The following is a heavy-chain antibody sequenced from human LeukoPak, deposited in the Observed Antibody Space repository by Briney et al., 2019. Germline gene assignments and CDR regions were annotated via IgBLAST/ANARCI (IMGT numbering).Heavy chain of an antibody. D-gene: IGHD4-17*01. CDR1: GGSISSSSYY. J-gene: IGHJ4*02. Sequence: RASETLSLTCTVSGGSISSSSYYWGWIRQPPGKGLEWIGSIYYSGSTYYNPSLKSRVTISVDTSKNQFSLKLRSVTAADTAVYYCARRSAYGDYVDSFAHWGQGTLVTVSS. V-gene: IGHV4-39*01. CDR3: ARRSAYGDYVDSFAH. CDR2: IYYSGST.